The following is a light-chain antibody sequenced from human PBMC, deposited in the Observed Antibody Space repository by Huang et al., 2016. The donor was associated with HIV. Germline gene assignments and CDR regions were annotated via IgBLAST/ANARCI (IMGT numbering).Light chain of an antibody. Sequence: DIVMTQTPLSLSVTPGQPASISCKSSQSLLHSDGETYLSWSLHKPGQSPQLLIYEVSNRCSGVPDRFSGSGSGTDFTLRISRVEAEDVGVYYCMQRTQRPLTFGGGTKVEIK. V-gene: IGKV2D-29*02. CDR2: EVS. CDR1: QSLLHSDGETY. CDR3: MQRTQRPLT. J-gene: IGKJ4*01.